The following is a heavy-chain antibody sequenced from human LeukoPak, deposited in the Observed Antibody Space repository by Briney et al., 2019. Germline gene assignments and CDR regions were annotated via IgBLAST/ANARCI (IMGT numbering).Heavy chain of an antibody. Sequence: PSETLSLTCTVSGDSISNNSWSWIRQPPGKGLEWIGCIYYSGNTSYNSSLKSRVNISVDTSKNQFSLKLSSVTAADTAVYYCATSGTTGYYYYMDVWGKGTTVTVSS. CDR1: GDSISNNS. CDR3: ATSGTTGYYYYMDV. CDR2: IYYSGNT. J-gene: IGHJ6*03. V-gene: IGHV4-59*01. D-gene: IGHD1-1*01.